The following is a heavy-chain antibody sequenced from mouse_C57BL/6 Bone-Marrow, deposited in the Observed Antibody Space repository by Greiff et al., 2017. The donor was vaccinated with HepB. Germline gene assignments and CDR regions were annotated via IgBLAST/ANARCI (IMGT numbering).Heavy chain of an antibody. Sequence: EVKLMESGGGLVKPGGSLKLSCAASGFTFSSYAMSWVRQTPEKRLEWVATISDGGSYTYYPDNVKGRFTISRDNAKNNLYLQMSHLKSEDTAMYYCAREGTTVVAMDYFDYWGQGTTLTVSS. CDR3: AREGTTVVAMDYFDY. D-gene: IGHD1-1*01. CDR2: ISDGGSYT. J-gene: IGHJ2*01. CDR1: GFTFSSYA. V-gene: IGHV5-4*01.